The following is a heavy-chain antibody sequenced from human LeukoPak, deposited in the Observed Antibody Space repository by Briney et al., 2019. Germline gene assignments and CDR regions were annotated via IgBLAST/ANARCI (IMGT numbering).Heavy chain of an antibody. V-gene: IGHV3-74*01. CDR3: AKQGRDRLRDYYYYMDV. D-gene: IGHD3-9*01. J-gene: IGHJ6*03. CDR1: GFTFSNYW. Sequence: GGSLRLSCAASGFTFSNYWMHWVRQVPGKGLVWVSLINRDGSTTNYADSVKGRFTISRDNSKNTLYLQMNSLRAEDTAVYYCAKQGRDRLRDYYYYMDVWGKGTTVTISS. CDR2: INRDGSTT.